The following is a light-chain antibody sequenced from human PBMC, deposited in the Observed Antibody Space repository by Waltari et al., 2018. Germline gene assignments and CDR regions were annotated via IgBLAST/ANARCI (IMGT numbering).Light chain of an antibody. CDR3: QQCYSTPYT. Sequence: DIVMTQSPASLAVSLGERVPINCRSTPNLLYNSNNKNYLAWFQQKPGQPPKLLIYWASTRESGVPDRFSGSGSGTEFTLTISSLQAADVAVYYCQQCYSTPYTFGQGTKLEIK. CDR2: WAS. CDR1: PNLLYNSNNKNY. V-gene: IGKV4-1*01. J-gene: IGKJ2*01.